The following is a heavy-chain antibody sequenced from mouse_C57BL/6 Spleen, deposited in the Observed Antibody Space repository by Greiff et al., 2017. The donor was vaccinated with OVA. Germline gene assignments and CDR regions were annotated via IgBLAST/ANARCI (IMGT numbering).Heavy chain of an antibody. CDR1: GFTFTDYY. CDR2: IRNKANGYTT. D-gene: IGHD2-4*01. CDR3: ARYDDHDGAWFAY. Sequence: EVQLVESGGGLVQPGGSLSLSCAASGFTFTDYYMSWVRQPPGKALEWLGFIRNKANGYTTEYSASVKGRFTISRDNSQSILYLQMNALRAEDSATYYCARYDDHDGAWFAYWGQGTLVTVYA. V-gene: IGHV7-3*01. J-gene: IGHJ3*01.